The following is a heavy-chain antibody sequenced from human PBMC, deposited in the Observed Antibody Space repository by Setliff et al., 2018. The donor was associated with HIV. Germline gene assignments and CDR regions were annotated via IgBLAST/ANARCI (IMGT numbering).Heavy chain of an antibody. CDR2: IYHSGST. Sequence: SETLSLTCAVSGYSISSGYYWGWIRQPPGKGLEWIGSIYHSGSTYYNPSLKSRVTISVDTSKNQFSLKLSFVTAADTAVYYCAREGTVGDYYDSSGYYYVGVTNWFDPWGQGTLVTVSS. CDR3: AREGTVGDYYDSSGYYYVGVTNWFDP. D-gene: IGHD3-22*01. J-gene: IGHJ5*02. V-gene: IGHV4-38-2*02. CDR1: GYSISSGYY.